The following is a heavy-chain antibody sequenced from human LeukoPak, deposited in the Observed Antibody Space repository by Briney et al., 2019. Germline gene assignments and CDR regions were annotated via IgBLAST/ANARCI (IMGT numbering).Heavy chain of an antibody. Sequence: SETLSPTCTVSGGSINSYYWSWIRQPPGKGLEWIGYIYYSGSTNYNPSLKSRVTISVDTSKNQFSLRLSSVTAADTAVYYCARQRTTVTTASAFDIWGQGTMVTVSS. J-gene: IGHJ3*02. V-gene: IGHV4-59*08. CDR2: IYYSGST. D-gene: IGHD4-17*01. CDR1: GGSINSYY. CDR3: ARQRTTVTTASAFDI.